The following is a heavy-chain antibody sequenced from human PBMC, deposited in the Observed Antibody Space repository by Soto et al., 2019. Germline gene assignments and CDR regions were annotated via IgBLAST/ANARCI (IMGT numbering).Heavy chain of an antibody. V-gene: IGHV4-39*01. CDR3: ARLSGYDPFDY. CDR2: IYYSGST. D-gene: IGHD5-12*01. CDR1: GGSISSSSYY. J-gene: IGHJ4*02. Sequence: PSETLSLTCTVSGGSISSSSYYWGWIRQPPGKGLEWIGSIYYSGSTYYNPSLKSRVTISVDTSKNQFSLKLSSVTAADTAVYYCARLSGYDPFDYWGQGTLVTVSS.